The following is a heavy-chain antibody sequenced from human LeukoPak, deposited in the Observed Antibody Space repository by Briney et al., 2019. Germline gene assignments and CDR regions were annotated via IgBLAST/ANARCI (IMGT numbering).Heavy chain of an antibody. D-gene: IGHD6-25*01. Sequence: GESLKISCKGSGYSFTSYWIGWVRQMPGKGLECVGVIYPGDSDTRYSPSFQGQVTISADKSISTIYLQWSSLKASDTAIYYCARHSYISANATYAGFDYWGQGTLVTVSS. CDR2: IYPGDSDT. CDR1: GYSFTSYW. V-gene: IGHV5-51*01. CDR3: ARHSYISANATYAGFDY. J-gene: IGHJ4*02.